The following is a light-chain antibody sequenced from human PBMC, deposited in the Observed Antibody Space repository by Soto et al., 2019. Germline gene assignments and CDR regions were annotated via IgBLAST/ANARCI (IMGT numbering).Light chain of an antibody. Sequence: QSALTQPASVSGSPGQSITLSCTGTNSDVGGYNYVSWYQQHPGKAPKLMLYDVSDRPSGVSSRFSGSKSGSTASLTISGLQTEDEADYYCTSYTSSSTLIFGGGTQLTVL. V-gene: IGLV2-14*01. J-gene: IGLJ2*01. CDR2: DVS. CDR3: TSYTSSSTLI. CDR1: NSDVGGYNY.